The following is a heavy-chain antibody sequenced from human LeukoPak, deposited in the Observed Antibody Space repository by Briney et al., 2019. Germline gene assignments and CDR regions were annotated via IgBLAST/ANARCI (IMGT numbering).Heavy chain of an antibody. Sequence: SVTLSCKASGGTFSSYSISWVRQAAGQGLEWMGRIIPILGIANYAQKFQGRVTITADKSTSTAYMELSSLRSEDTAVYYCARSGVNYYYDSSGLLYWGQGTLVTVSS. CDR1: GGTFSSYS. CDR3: ARSGVNYYYDSSGLLY. J-gene: IGHJ4*02. CDR2: IIPILGIA. D-gene: IGHD3-22*01. V-gene: IGHV1-69*02.